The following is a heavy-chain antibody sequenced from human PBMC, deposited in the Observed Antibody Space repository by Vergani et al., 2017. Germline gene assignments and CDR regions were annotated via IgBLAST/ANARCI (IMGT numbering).Heavy chain of an antibody. CDR2: ISYDGSNK. V-gene: IGHV3-30-3*01. J-gene: IGHJ5*02. CDR1: GFTFSSYA. CDR3: ARNPVRDKFEDNWFDP. Sequence: VQLLESGGGVVHPGRSLRLSCAASGFTFSSYAMHWVRQAPGKGLEWVAVISYDGSNKYYADSVKGRFTISRDNSKNTLYLQMNSLRAEDTAVYYCARNPVRDKFEDNWFDPWGQGTLVTVSS. D-gene: IGHD3-10*01.